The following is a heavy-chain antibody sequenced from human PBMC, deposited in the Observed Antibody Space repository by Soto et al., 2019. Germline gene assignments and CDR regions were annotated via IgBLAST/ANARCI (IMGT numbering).Heavy chain of an antibody. CDR1: GGSFSGYY. V-gene: IGHV4-34*01. J-gene: IGHJ6*02. D-gene: IGHD6-19*01. CDR3: ARVLSSGWSYYYYGMDV. CDR2: INHSGST. Sequence: SETLSLTCAVYGGSFSGYYWSWIRQPPGKGLEWIGEINHSGSTNYNPSLKSRVTISVDTSKNQFSLKLSSVTAADTAVYYCARVLSSGWSYYYYGMDVWGQGTTVTVSS.